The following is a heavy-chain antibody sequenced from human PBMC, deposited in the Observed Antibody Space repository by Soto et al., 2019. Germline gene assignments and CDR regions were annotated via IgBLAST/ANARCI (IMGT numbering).Heavy chain of an antibody. J-gene: IGHJ6*03. D-gene: IGHD1-20*01. V-gene: IGHV4-39*01. CDR1: GGSISSSSYY. CDR3: YYNPRIYISYYYYMDV. Sequence: QLQLQESGPGLVKPSETLSLTCTVSGGSISSSSYYWGWIRQPPGKGLEWIGSIYYSGSTYYNPSLKSRVTISVDTSKNQFSLKLSSVTAADTAVYYCYYNPRIYISYYYYMDVWGKGTTVTVSS. CDR2: IYYSGST.